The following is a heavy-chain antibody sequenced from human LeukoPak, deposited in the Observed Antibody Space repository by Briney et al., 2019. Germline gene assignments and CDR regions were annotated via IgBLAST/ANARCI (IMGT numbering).Heavy chain of an antibody. Sequence: ASVKVSCKASGYTFTSYYMHWVRQAPGQGLEWMGIINPSGGSTSYAQKFQGRVTMTRDTSTSTVYMELSSLRSEDTAVYYCARGYSGYDYDLRFDYWGQGTLVTVSS. J-gene: IGHJ4*02. CDR3: ARGYSGYDYDLRFDY. CDR1: GYTFTSYY. CDR2: INPSGGST. D-gene: IGHD5-12*01. V-gene: IGHV1-46*01.